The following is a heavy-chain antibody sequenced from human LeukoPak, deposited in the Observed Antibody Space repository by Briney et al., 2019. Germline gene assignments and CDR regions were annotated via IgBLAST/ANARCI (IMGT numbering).Heavy chain of an antibody. CDR2: IYYSGIT. CDR3: AREITMVRGVRREDWFDP. D-gene: IGHD3-10*01. CDR1: GGSLCSSSYC. J-gene: IGHJ5*02. V-gene: IGHV4-39*07. Sequence: SEALSLTCTVSGGSLCSSSYCWGWIRQPPGKGLEWIGRIYYSGITYYNPSLNSRLTISVDTSKNQFSMKMSSETAAGTAVYYCAREITMVRGVRREDWFDPWGQGTLVTVSS.